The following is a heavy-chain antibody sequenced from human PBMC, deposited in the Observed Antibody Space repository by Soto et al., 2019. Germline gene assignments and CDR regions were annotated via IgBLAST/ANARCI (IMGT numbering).Heavy chain of an antibody. V-gene: IGHV2-5*02. CDR3: ARQWLRDYYYYYGMDV. CDR2: IYWDDDK. Sequence: QITLKESGPTLVKPTQTLTLTCTFSGFSLSTSGVGMGWIRQPPGKALEWLALIYWDDDKRYSPSLKSRLTITKDTSKNQVVLTMTNMDPVDTATYYCARQWLRDYYYYYGMDVWGQGTTVTVSS. D-gene: IGHD5-12*01. J-gene: IGHJ6*02. CDR1: GFSLSTSGVG.